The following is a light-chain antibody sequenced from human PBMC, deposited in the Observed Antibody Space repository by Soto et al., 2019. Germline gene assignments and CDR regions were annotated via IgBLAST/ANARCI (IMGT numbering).Light chain of an antibody. CDR1: QDIGTY. CDR3: QQVESYPNT. J-gene: IGKJ5*01. V-gene: IGKV1-9*01. Sequence: IQLTQSPSSLSATVGDRVTLTCRASQDIGTYLAWYQQKPGKAPKVLIYHASTLQSGVPSRFSGSGSGTDFTLTISSLQPEDFATYYCQQVESYPNTFDRGTRLDIK. CDR2: HAS.